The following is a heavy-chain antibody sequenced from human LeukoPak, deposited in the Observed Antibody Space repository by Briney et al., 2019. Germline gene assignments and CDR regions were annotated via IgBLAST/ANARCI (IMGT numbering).Heavy chain of an antibody. CDR3: ARVLHKRNYDSSTYYGY. V-gene: IGHV3-43D*03. Sequence: QSGGSLRLSCAASGFTFDDYALHWVRQAPGKGLEWVSLITGDGGSTYYADSVKGRFTISRDNAKNSLYLQMNSLRAEDTAVYYCARVLHKRNYDSSTYYGYWGQGTLVTVSS. CDR2: ITGDGGST. D-gene: IGHD3-22*01. J-gene: IGHJ4*02. CDR1: GFTFDDYA.